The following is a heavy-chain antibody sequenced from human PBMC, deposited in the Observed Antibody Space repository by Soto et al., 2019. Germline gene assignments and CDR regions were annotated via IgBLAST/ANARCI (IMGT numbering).Heavy chain of an antibody. J-gene: IGHJ6*01. CDR1: GFTFSSYG. D-gene: IGHD3-22*01. CDR2: ISYSGTTI. CDR3: GGWLAITWGCMEV. V-gene: IGHV3-48*02. Sequence: PGGSLRLSCAASGFTFSSYGMNWVRQAPGQGLEWISYISYSGTTIYYGDSVKGRFTISRDNAKNSLFLQMHSLRDEDTAIYYCGGWLAITWGCMEVLGQGTLVTVSS.